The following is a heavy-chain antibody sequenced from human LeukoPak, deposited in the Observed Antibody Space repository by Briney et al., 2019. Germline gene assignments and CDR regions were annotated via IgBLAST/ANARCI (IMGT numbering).Heavy chain of an antibody. CDR2: INPNSGGT. V-gene: IGHV1-2*02. J-gene: IGHJ5*02. CDR3: ARGGSVDFWSGYYPAPFDP. D-gene: IGHD3-3*01. Sequence: ASVKVSCKASGYTFTGYYMRWVRQAPGQGLEWMGWINPNSGGTNYAQKFQGRVTMTRDTSISTAYMELSRLRSDDTAVYYCARGGSVDFWSGYYPAPFDPWGQGTLVTVSS. CDR1: GYTFTGYY.